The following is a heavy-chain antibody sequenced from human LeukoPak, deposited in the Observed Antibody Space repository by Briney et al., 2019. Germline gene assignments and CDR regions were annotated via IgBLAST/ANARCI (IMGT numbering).Heavy chain of an antibody. CDR1: GGSISSYY. J-gene: IGHJ5*02. V-gene: IGHV4-59*01. CDR3: ARDRGITMVRGVTHPNNWFDP. D-gene: IGHD3-10*01. CDR2: IYYSGST. Sequence: PSETLSLTCTVSGGSISSYYWSWIRQPPGKGLEWIGYIYYSGSTNYNPSLKSRVTISVDTSKNQFSLKLGSVTAADTAVYYCARDRGITMVRGVTHPNNWFDPWGQGTLVTVSS.